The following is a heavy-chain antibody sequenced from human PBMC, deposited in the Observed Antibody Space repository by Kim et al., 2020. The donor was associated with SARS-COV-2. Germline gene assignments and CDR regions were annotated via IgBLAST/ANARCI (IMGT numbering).Heavy chain of an antibody. Sequence: GGSLRLSCAASGFTFSSYAMHWVRQAPGKGPEWVAVISYDGSNKYYADSVKGRFTISRDNSKNTLYLQMNILRAEDTAVYYCARDVGGSGSLDYWGQGTLGTVSS. V-gene: IGHV3-30*04. CDR3: ARDVGGSGSLDY. CDR1: GFTFSSYA. CDR2: ISYDGSNK. J-gene: IGHJ4*02. D-gene: IGHD3-10*01.